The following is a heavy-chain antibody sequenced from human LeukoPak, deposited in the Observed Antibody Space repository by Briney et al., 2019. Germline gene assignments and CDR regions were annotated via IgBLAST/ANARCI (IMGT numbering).Heavy chain of an antibody. V-gene: IGHV1-3*01. Sequence: ASGTVSCTASGYTVITYVMHWVRQAPGQRLEWMGWLNAGNGLTKYSQKFQGTVTITRDTSASTAYMELSSLRSEDTAVYYCATSRNSARGIDYWGQGTLVTVSS. J-gene: IGHJ4*02. CDR2: LNAGNGLT. CDR3: ATSRNSARGIDY. CDR1: GYTVITYV. D-gene: IGHD2-15*01.